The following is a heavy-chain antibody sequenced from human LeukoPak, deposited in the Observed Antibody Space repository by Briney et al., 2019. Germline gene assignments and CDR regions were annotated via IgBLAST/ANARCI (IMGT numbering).Heavy chain of an antibody. J-gene: IGHJ4*02. V-gene: IGHV3-7*01. D-gene: IGHD3-22*01. CDR1: GFTFSFHW. CDR3: ARHSNKYDYDSSGHYRGFDY. CDR2: IKQDGRDK. Sequence: GGSVRLSCAASGFTFSFHWMSWVRQAAGKGLEWVANIKQDGRDKYYVDFVKGRFTISRDNSRNSLYLQMNSLRAEDTAVYFCARHSNKYDYDSSGHYRGFDYWGQGTLVSVSS.